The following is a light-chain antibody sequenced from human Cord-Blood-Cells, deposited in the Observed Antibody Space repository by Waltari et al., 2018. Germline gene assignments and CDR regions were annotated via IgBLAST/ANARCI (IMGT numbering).Light chain of an antibody. V-gene: IGLV4-60*03. CDR2: LEGSGSY. J-gene: IGLJ2*01. Sequence: QPVLTQSSSASASLGSSVKLTCTLSSGHSSYTIAWHQQQPGKAPRYLMKLEGSGSYNKGSGVPDRFSGSSSGADCYLTISNLQSEDEADYYCETWDSNTVVFGGGTKLTVL. CDR1: SGHSSYT. CDR3: ETWDSNTVV.